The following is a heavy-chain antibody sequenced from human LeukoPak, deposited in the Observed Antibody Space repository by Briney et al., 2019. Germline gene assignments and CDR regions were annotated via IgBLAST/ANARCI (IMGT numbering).Heavy chain of an antibody. CDR3: ARGGGLDV. CDR2: INHNGNVN. J-gene: IGHJ6*02. V-gene: IGHV3-7*03. CDR1: GFTFSSYW. D-gene: IGHD3-16*01. Sequence: GGSLRLSCAASGFTFSSYWMNWARQAPAKGLEWVASINHNGNVNYYVDSVKGRFTISRDNAKNSLYLQMSNLRAEDTAVYFCARGGGLDVWGQGATVTVSS.